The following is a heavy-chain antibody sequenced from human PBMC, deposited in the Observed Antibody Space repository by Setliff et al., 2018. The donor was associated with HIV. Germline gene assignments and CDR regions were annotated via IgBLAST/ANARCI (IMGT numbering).Heavy chain of an antibody. CDR2: IYETGST. CDR1: GDSISGYY. V-gene: IGHV4-59*12. Sequence: PSETLSLTCTVSGDSISGYYWSWIRQSPGKGLEWIGFIYETGSTYYNPSLKSRVSISTDTSKNQFSLKLSSVTAADTAVYFCARDGYTNGYGYYYFYMDVWGKGTTVTVSS. J-gene: IGHJ6*03. CDR3: ARDGYTNGYGYYYFYMDV. D-gene: IGHD5-18*01.